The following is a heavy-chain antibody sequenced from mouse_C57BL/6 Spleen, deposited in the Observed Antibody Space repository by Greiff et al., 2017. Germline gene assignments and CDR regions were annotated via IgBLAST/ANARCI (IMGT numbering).Heavy chain of an antibody. CDR3: ARTPPLDAMDY. V-gene: IGHV5-17*01. CDR1: GFTFSDYG. Sequence: DVKLVESGGGLVKPGGSLKLSCAASGFTFSDYGMHWVRQAPEKGLEWVGYISSGSSTIYYADKVKGRVTISRDNAKNTLFLQMTSLRSEVTAMSYCARTPPLDAMDYWGQGTSVTVSS. CDR2: ISSGSSTI. J-gene: IGHJ4*01.